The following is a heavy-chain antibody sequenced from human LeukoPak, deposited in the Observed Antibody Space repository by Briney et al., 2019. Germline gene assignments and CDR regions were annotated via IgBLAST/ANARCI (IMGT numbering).Heavy chain of an antibody. D-gene: IGHD6-13*01. CDR3: ARAAAGTKNLFDY. CDR1: GGSFSGYY. CDR2: IYTSGST. V-gene: IGHV4-4*07. J-gene: IGHJ4*02. Sequence: SETLSLTCAVSGGSFSGYYWTWIRQAPGKGLEWIGRIYTSGSTNYNPSLKSRVTMSVDTSKNQFSLKLSSVTAADTAVYYCARAAAGTKNLFDYWGQGTLVTVSS.